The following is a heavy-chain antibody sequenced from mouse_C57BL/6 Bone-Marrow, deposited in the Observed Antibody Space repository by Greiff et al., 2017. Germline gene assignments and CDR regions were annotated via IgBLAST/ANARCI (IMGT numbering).Heavy chain of an antibody. CDR2: ISSGSSTI. V-gene: IGHV5-17*01. J-gene: IGHJ2*01. CDR3: ARRLVFDD. D-gene: IGHD2-2*01. Sequence: EVKLMESGGGLVKPGGSLKLSCAASGFTFSDYGMHWVRQAPETGLEWVAYISSGSSTIYYADTVKGRFTISRDNAKNTLFLQMTSLRSEDTAMYYCARRLVFDDWGQGTTLTVSS. CDR1: GFTFSDYG.